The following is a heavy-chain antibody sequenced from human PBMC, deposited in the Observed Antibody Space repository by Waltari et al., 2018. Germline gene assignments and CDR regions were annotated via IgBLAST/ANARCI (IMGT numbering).Heavy chain of an antibody. CDR3: ARVGSGWSDLYYYYMDV. CDR1: GGSISSGSYC. Sequence: QVQLQESGPGLVKHSQTLALTCTVSGGSISSGSYCWSWIRQHAGKGLEWIGRIYTSGSTNYHPSLKSRVTISVDTSKNQFSLKLSSLTAADTAVYYCARVGSGWSDLYYYYMDVWGKGTTVTVSS. J-gene: IGHJ6*03. CDR2: IYTSGST. D-gene: IGHD6-19*01. V-gene: IGHV4-61*02.